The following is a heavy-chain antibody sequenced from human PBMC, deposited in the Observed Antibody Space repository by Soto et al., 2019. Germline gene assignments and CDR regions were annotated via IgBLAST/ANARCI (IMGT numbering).Heavy chain of an antibody. V-gene: IGHV4-30-2*01. CDR2: IYHSGST. J-gene: IGHJ4*02. CDR3: AGRYSTSLGY. CDR1: GASISSGGYS. D-gene: IGHD6-13*01. Sequence: QLQLQESGSGLVKPSQTLSLTCAVSGASISSGGYSWSWIRQPPGKGLEWIGYIYHSGSTYYNPSLKSRVTISVDSSKNQFSLKLSSVTAAATAVYYCAGRYSTSLGYWGQGTLVTVSS.